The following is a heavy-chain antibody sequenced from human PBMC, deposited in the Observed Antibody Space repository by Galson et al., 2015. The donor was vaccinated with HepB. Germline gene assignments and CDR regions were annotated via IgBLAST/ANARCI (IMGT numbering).Heavy chain of an antibody. Sequence: SLRLSCAASGFTFSSYAMHWVRQAPGKGLEWVAVISYDGSNKYYADSVKGRFTISRDNSKNTLYLQMNSLRAEDTAVYYCARTEYCSGGSCYFGPLGLDYWGQGTLVTVSS. V-gene: IGHV3-30-3*01. CDR3: ARTEYCSGGSCYFGPLGLDY. J-gene: IGHJ4*02. CDR1: GFTFSSYA. CDR2: ISYDGSNK. D-gene: IGHD2-15*01.